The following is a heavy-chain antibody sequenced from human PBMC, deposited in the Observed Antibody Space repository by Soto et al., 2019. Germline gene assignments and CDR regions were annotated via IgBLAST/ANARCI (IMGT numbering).Heavy chain of an antibody. Sequence: ASVKVSCKASGYTFTSYAMHWVRQAPGQRLEWMGWINAGNGNTKYSQKLQGRVTITRDTSASTAYMELSSLRSEDTAVYYCARLDTAMDHLDYWGQGTLVTVSS. V-gene: IGHV1-3*01. J-gene: IGHJ4*02. CDR2: INAGNGNT. CDR1: GYTFTSYA. CDR3: ARLDTAMDHLDY. D-gene: IGHD5-18*01.